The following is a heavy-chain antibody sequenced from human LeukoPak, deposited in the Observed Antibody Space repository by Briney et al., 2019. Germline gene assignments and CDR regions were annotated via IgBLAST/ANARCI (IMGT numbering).Heavy chain of an antibody. CDR2: INHSGST. D-gene: IGHD3-3*01. V-gene: IGHV4-34*01. J-gene: IGHJ4*02. CDR3: ARGRLKIWSGYYPLIDY. Sequence: SETLSLTCAVYGGPFSGYYWSWIRQPPGKGLEWIGEINHSGSTNYNPSLKSRVTISVDTSKNQFSLKLSSVTAADTAVYYCARGRLKIWSGYYPLIDYWGQGTLVTVSS. CDR1: GGPFSGYY.